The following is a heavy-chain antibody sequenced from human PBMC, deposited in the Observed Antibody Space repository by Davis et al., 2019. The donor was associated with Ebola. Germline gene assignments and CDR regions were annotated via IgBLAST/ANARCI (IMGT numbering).Heavy chain of an antibody. J-gene: IGHJ6*02. D-gene: IGHD3-3*01. Sequence: MPSETLSLTCAVYGGSFSGYYWSWIRQPPGKGLEWIGEINHSGSTNYNPSLKSRVTISVDTSKNQFSLKLSSVTAADTAVYYCARGLRFYGMDVWGQGTTVTVSS. V-gene: IGHV4-34*01. CDR2: INHSGST. CDR3: ARGLRFYGMDV. CDR1: GGSFSGYY.